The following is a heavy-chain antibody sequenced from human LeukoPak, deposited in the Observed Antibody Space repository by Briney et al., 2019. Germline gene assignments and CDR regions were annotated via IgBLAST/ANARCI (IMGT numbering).Heavy chain of an antibody. CDR1: GYTFTSYY. V-gene: IGHV1-2*02. CDR3: ARDRGARDAFDI. CDR2: INPNSGGT. Sequence: GASVKVSCKASGYTFTSYYMHWVRQAPGQGLEWMGWINPNSGGTNYAQKLQGRVTMTTDTSTSTAYMELRSLRSDDTAVYYCARDRGARDAFDIWGQGTMVTVSS. J-gene: IGHJ3*02. D-gene: IGHD3-16*01.